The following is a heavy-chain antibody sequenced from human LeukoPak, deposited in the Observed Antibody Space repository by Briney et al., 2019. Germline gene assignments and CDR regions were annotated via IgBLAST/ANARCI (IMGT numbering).Heavy chain of an antibody. CDR1: GGSICRYY. V-gene: IGHV4-59*01. CDR3: ARVPTAAGTYYYDFHGLDV. J-gene: IGHJ6*02. CDR2: IYSSGST. D-gene: IGHD6-13*01. Sequence: SETLSLTCTVSGGSICRYYWSWIRQPPGKGLEWIGYIYSSGSTKCNPSLKSRVTISVDTSKNHFSLRLSSVTAADTAVYYCARVPTAAGTYYYDFHGLDVWGQGTTVTVSS.